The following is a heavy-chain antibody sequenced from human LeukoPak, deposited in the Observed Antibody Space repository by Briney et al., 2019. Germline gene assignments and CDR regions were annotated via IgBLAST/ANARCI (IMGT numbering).Heavy chain of an antibody. J-gene: IGHJ4*02. D-gene: IGHD3-10*01. V-gene: IGHV3-53*01. Sequence: PGGSLRLSCAASGFTVSSNYMSWVRQAPGKGLEWVSLIYGAGRTSYADSVKGRFTISRDDSNNMLFLQMNSLEDADTAVYYCARGVVGVKPLDYWGQGTLVTVSS. CDR2: IYGAGRT. CDR3: ARGVVGVKPLDY. CDR1: GFTVSSNY.